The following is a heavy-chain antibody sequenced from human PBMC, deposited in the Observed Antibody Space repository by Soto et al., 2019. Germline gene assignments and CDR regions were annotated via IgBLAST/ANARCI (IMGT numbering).Heavy chain of an antibody. CDR3: ASDYGSGVEMDV. D-gene: IGHD3-10*01. V-gene: IGHV1-46*01. J-gene: IGHJ6*02. CDR2: FKPTGGGST. CDR1: GYTFSGYY. Sequence: ASVKVSCKPSGYTFSGYYVHWVPQAPGQGLEWMGVFKPTGGGSTSYAQRFQGRVTVTRDTSTSTVYMELGSLRFDDTAVYFCASDYGSGVEMDVWGQGTRVTVSS.